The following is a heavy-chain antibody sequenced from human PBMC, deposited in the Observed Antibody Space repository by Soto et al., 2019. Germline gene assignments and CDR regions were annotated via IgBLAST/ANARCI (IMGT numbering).Heavy chain of an antibody. CDR3: AGDTIYDSSGYYYYYGMDV. V-gene: IGHV4-59*01. D-gene: IGHD3-22*01. Sequence: SETLSLTCTVSGGSISSYYWSWIRHPPGKGLEWIGYIYYSGSTNYNPSLKSRVTISVDTSKNQFSLKLSSVTAADTAVYYCAGDTIYDSSGYYYYYGMDVWGQGTTVTVSS. CDR2: IYYSGST. CDR1: GGSISSYY. J-gene: IGHJ6*02.